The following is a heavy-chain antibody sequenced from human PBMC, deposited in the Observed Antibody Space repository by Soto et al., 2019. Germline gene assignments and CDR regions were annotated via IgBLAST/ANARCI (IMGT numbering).Heavy chain of an antibody. Sequence: QVQLVQSAAEVKKPGASVRVSCKASGYTFIRYGIAWVRQAPGQGLEWMGWISPYNDYTIYAQKLQGRVTMTADTSTRQVYMQVRSLTSGDTAVYSCARGGYHVNTWGKQSHDGLDVWGQGTSFTASS. V-gene: IGHV1-18*01. D-gene: IGHD3-16*01. CDR1: GYTFIRYG. CDR2: ISPYNDYT. CDR3: ARGGYHVNTWGKQSHDGLDV. J-gene: IGHJ6*02.